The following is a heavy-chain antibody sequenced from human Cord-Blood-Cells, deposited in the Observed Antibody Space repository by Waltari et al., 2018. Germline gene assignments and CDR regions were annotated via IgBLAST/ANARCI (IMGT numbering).Heavy chain of an antibody. CDR3: ARTDYSNYYMDV. Sequence: GKINHRGSTNYNPSLKSRVTISVDTSKNQFSLKLSPVTAADTSVYYCARTDYSNYYMDVWGKGTTVTVSS. J-gene: IGHJ6*03. V-gene: IGHV4-34*01. D-gene: IGHD4-4*01. CDR2: INHRGST.